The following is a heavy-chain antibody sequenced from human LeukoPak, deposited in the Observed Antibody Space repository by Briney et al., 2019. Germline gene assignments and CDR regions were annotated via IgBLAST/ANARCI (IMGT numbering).Heavy chain of an antibody. CDR3: ARDHENGPNIGFDY. Sequence: GGSLRLSCAASGFAFSRYPMIWVRQAPGKGLEWVSAITGIGDGTYYADSVKGRFTISRDNSQNTLYLQMNGLRADDAAVYYCARDHENGPNIGFDYWGQGTLVTVSS. D-gene: IGHD4/OR15-4a*01. CDR2: ITGIGDGT. CDR1: GFAFSRYP. V-gene: IGHV3-23*01. J-gene: IGHJ4*02.